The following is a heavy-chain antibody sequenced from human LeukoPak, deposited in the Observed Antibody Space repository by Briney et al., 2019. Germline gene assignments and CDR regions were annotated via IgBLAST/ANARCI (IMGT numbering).Heavy chain of an antibody. J-gene: IGHJ3*02. D-gene: IGHD3-22*01. Sequence: GGSLRLSCAASGFTFSSYAMHWVRQAPGKGLEWVAVISYDGSNKYYADSVKGRFTISRDNSKNTLYLQMNSLRAEDTAVYYCARGALPRDSSDGAFDIWGQGTMVTVSS. CDR3: ARGALPRDSSDGAFDI. V-gene: IGHV3-30-3*01. CDR1: GFTFSSYA. CDR2: ISYDGSNK.